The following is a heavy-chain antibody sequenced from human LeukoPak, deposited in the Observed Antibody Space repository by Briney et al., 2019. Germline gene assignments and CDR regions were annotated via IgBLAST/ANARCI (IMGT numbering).Heavy chain of an antibody. J-gene: IGHJ3*02. Sequence: SEALSLTCTDSGGSLSSYSWRWLRQPPGKGLEWIGSIYYIGSTNYHPPLKSRVTMSVDTSKSQFSLKLSSVTAADTAVYYCARHGGESIVAMILHAFDIWGQGTMVSVSS. V-gene: IGHV4-59*08. CDR1: GGSLSSYS. CDR2: IYYIGST. CDR3: ARHGGESIVAMILHAFDI. D-gene: IGHD5-12*01.